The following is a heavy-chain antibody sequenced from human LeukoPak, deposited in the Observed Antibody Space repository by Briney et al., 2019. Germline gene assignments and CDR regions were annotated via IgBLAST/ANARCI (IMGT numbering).Heavy chain of an antibody. Sequence: SETLSLTCTVSGGSISSYYWSWIRQPAGKGLEWIGRIYTSGSTNYNPSLKSRVTMSVDTSKNQFSLKLSSVTAPDTAVYYCARDRPYYYDSSGYRAFDIWGQGTMVTVSS. CDR3: ARDRPYYYDSSGYRAFDI. D-gene: IGHD3-22*01. CDR1: GGSISSYY. V-gene: IGHV4-4*07. CDR2: IYTSGST. J-gene: IGHJ3*02.